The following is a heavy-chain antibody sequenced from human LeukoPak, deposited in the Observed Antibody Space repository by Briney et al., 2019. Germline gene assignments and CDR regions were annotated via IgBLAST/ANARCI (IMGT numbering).Heavy chain of an antibody. CDR3: ARTPLLVRGVYYYYYGMDV. CDR1: XXXXTSYD. CDR2: MNPNSGNT. Sequence: ASVXVXXXXXXXXXTSYDINWVRQXTGQGLEWMGWMNPNSGNTGYAQKFQGRVTMTRNTSISTAYLELSSLRSEDTAVYYCARTPLLVRGVYYYYYGMDVWGQGTTVTVSS. J-gene: IGHJ6*02. V-gene: IGHV1-8*01. D-gene: IGHD3-10*01.